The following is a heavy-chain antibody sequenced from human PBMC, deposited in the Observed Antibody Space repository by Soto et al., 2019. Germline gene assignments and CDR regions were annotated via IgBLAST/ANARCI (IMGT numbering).Heavy chain of an antibody. CDR3: ARLGNSFSFPYSSCGMDV. CDR2: ISYDGSNK. Sequence: PGGSLRLSCAAYGFTFSSYAMHWVRQAPGKGLEWVAVISYDGSNKYYADSVKGRFTISRDNSKNTLYLQMNSLRAEDTAVYYCARLGNSFSFPYSSCGMDVSGPATTLTVS. J-gene: IGHJ6*02. D-gene: IGHD6-6*01. V-gene: IGHV3-30-3*01. CDR1: GFTFSSYA.